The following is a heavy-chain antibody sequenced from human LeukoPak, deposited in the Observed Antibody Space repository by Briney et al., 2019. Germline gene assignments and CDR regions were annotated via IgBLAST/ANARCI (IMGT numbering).Heavy chain of an antibody. V-gene: IGHV4-34*01. CDR3: ARVLEKGYSYGPRRATHFDY. CDR2: INHSGST. CDR1: GGSFSGYY. D-gene: IGHD5-18*01. Sequence: PSETLSLTCAVYGGSFSGYYWSWIRQPSGKGLEWIGEINHSGSTNYNPSLKSRVTISVDTSKNQFSLKLSSVTAADTAVYYCARVLEKGYSYGPRRATHFDYWGQGTLVTVSS. J-gene: IGHJ4*02.